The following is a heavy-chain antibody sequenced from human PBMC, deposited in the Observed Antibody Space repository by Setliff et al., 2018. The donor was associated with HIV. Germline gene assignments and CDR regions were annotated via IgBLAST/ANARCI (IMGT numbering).Heavy chain of an antibody. CDR2: IKNDGSEK. CDR3: AREQNHYNFWSGHNYDAFGI. CDR1: GFAFSDFS. D-gene: IGHD3-3*01. V-gene: IGHV3-7*01. J-gene: IGHJ3*02. Sequence: GGSLRLSCAASGFAFSDFSMSWVRQAPGKGLEWVAKIKNDGSEKYYVDSVEGRFTISRDNAKNSLYLEMNSLTVEDTALYYCAREQNHYNFWSGHNYDAFGIWGQGTMVTVSS.